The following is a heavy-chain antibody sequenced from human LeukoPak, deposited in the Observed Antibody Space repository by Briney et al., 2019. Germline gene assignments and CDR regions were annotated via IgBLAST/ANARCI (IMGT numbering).Heavy chain of an antibody. CDR3: ARVVSSWQEFDY. J-gene: IGHJ4*02. V-gene: IGHV1-18*01. D-gene: IGHD6-13*01. CDR2: ISAYNGNT. Sequence: ASVKVSCKASGYTFTSYGISWVRQAPGQGLEWMGWISAYNGNTNYAQKLQGRDTMTTDTSTSTAYMELRSLRSDDTAVYYCARVVSSWQEFDYWGQGTLVTVSS. CDR1: GYTFTSYG.